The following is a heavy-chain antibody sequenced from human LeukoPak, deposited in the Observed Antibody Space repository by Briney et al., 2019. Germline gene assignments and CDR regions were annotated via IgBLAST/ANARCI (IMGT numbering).Heavy chain of an antibody. CDR2: IYYSGST. D-gene: IGHD3-10*01. V-gene: IGHV4-39*07. J-gene: IGHJ6*03. CDR1: GGSISSSSYY. Sequence: SETLSLTCTVSGGSISSSSYYWGWIRQPPGKGLEWIGSIYYSGSTYYNPSLKSRVTISVDTSKNQFSLKLSSVTAADTAVYYCARDRDYTYYMDVWGKGTTVTISS. CDR3: ARDRDYTYYMDV.